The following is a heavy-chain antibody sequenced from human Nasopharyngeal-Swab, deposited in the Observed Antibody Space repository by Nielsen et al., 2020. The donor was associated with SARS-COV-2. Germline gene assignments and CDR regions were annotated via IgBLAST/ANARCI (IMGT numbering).Heavy chain of an antibody. D-gene: IGHD6-13*01. V-gene: IGHV1-2*06. CDR2: INPNSGGT. CDR1: GYTFTGYY. J-gene: IGHJ5*02. Sequence: ASVKVSCKASGYTFTGYYMHWVRQAPGQGLEWMGRINPNSGGTNCAQKFQGRVTMTRDTSISAAYMELSRLRSDDTAVYYCARKAGIAAAVGWFDPWGQGTLVTVSS. CDR3: ARKAGIAAAVGWFDP.